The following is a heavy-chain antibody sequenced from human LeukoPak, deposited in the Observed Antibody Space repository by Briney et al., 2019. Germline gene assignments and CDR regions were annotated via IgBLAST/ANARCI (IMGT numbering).Heavy chain of an antibody. Sequence: SETLSLTCTVSGGSISSGGYYWSWIRQHPGKGLEWIGYIYYSGSTYYNPSLKSRVTISVDTSKNQFSLKLSSVTAADTAVYYCARVSRPLLGYCSGGSCYHFDYWGQGTLVTVSS. CDR2: IYYSGST. CDR3: ARVSRPLLGYCSGGSCYHFDY. D-gene: IGHD2-15*01. CDR1: GGSISSGGYY. J-gene: IGHJ4*02. V-gene: IGHV4-31*03.